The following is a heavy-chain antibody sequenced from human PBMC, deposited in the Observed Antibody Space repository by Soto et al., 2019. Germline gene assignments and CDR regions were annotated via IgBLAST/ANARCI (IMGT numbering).Heavy chain of an antibody. CDR1: GGSLSSLF. CDR3: ARFGLFSLDV. V-gene: IGHV4-59*08. Sequence: ETLSLTCTVSGGSLSSLFWSWIRQPPGKGLEWIGYIYYTGTTNYNPSLKSRVTFSVDTSKNQFSLNLRSVTAADTAVYYCARFGLFSLDVWGKGTTVTVSS. D-gene: IGHD3-16*01. CDR2: IYYTGTT. J-gene: IGHJ6*04.